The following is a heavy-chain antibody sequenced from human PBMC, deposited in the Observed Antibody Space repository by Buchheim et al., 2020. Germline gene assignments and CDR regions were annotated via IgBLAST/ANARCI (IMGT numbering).Heavy chain of an antibody. D-gene: IGHD6-19*01. CDR2: IYHSGST. CDR1: GGSISSSNW. J-gene: IGHJ6*02. CDR3: ARDGVAVAGSLGASSYGMDV. Sequence: QVQLQESGPGLVKPSGTLSLTCAVSGGSISSSNWWSWVRQPPGKGLEWIGEIYHSGSTNYNPSLKSRVTISVDKAKNQFSLKLSSVTAADTAVYYCARDGVAVAGSLGASSYGMDVWGQGTT. V-gene: IGHV4-4*02.